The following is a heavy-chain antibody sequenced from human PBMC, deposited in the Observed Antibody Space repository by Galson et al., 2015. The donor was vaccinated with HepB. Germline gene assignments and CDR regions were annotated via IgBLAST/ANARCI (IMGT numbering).Heavy chain of an antibody. CDR3: VRHVEYFRAY. CDR2: IRTNAHFYAT. CDR1: GSIFSGSA. D-gene: IGHD2/OR15-2a*01. V-gene: IGHV3-73*01. Sequence: SLRLSCAASGSIFSGSAIHWVRQAPGKGLERIGHIRTNAHFYATSYSASVQGRFTISRDDSKSTAYLHMSSLQVEDTAVYYCVRHVEYFRAYWGQGSLVTVSS. J-gene: IGHJ4*02.